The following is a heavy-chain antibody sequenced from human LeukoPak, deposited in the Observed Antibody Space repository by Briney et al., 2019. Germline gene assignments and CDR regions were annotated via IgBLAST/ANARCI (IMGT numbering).Heavy chain of an antibody. CDR1: GYTFTIYG. CDR3: ARMTYYYGSGSYPNVDWFDH. J-gene: IGHJ5*02. V-gene: IGHV1-18*01. Sequence: ASVSLSCKASGYTFTIYGISWVRQAPGQGLEWMGWISAYNGNTNYAQKLQGRVTITTDTSTSTAYMELRSLRSDDTAVYYCARMTYYYGSGSYPNVDWFDHWGQGTLVTVSS. D-gene: IGHD3-10*01. CDR2: ISAYNGNT.